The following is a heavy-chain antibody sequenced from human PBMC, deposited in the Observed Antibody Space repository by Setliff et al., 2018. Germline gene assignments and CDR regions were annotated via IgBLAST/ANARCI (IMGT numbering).Heavy chain of an antibody. Sequence: GESLKISCAASGFNFSINDMTYGMSWVRQAPGKGLQWVSGISGNSGSTYYAASVRGRFTISRDNAQNTLYLHMNNLRAEDTAVFYCVPGRGSWGQGALVTVSS. V-gene: IGHV3-23*01. CDR3: VPGRGS. D-gene: IGHD6-25*01. CDR2: ISGNSGST. J-gene: IGHJ5*02. CDR1: GFNFSINDMTYG.